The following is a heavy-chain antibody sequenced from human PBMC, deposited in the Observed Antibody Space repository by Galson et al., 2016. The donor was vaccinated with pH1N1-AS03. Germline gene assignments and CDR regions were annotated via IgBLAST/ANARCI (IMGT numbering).Heavy chain of an antibody. CDR3: ARGYSGFGFVY. Sequence: QSGAEVKKPGESLRISCRGSGYSFTTYWVIWVRQMPGKGLEWMGRIDPSDSETNYSPSFRSHVTISADKSINTAYLQWSSLKSSDTAIYYCARGYSGFGFVYWGQGTLVTVSS. CDR2: IDPSDSET. D-gene: IGHD5-12*01. CDR1: GYSFTTYW. V-gene: IGHV5-10-1*01. J-gene: IGHJ4*02.